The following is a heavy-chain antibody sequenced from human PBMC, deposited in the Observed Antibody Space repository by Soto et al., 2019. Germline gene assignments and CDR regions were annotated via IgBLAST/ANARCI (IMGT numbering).Heavy chain of an antibody. CDR1: GGTFSSYA. J-gene: IGHJ6*02. CDR2: IIPIFGTA. V-gene: IGHV1-69*12. CDR3: AESGGQHYYYGMDV. D-gene: IGHD3-10*01. Sequence: QVQLVQSGAEVKKPGSSVKVSCKASGGTFSSYAISWVRQAPGQGLEWMGGIIPIFGTANYAQKFQGRVTITADESTSTAYMELSSLSSEDTAVYYCAESGGQHYYYGMDVWGQGTTVTVSS.